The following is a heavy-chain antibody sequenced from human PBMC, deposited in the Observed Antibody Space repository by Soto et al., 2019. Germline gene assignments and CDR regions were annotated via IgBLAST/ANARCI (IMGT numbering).Heavy chain of an antibody. CDR1: GFKFSDYA. CDR2: ISGSGVVT. CDR3: AKVLSYYYGSFDP. D-gene: IGHD3-22*01. Sequence: GGSLRLSCTACGFKFSDYAIKWVRQAPCEGLEWLSVISGSGVVTYFADSVKGRFTVSRDNSKNTVFLQLNNVRVEDSAVYFCAKVLSYYYGSFDPCGLLTLVAVCS. J-gene: IGHJ5*02. V-gene: IGHV3-23*01.